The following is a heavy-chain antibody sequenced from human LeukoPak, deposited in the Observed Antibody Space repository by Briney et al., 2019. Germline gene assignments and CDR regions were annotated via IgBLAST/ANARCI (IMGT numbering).Heavy chain of an antibody. Sequence: KPSETLSLTCTVSGGPITTTPFYWGWIRQSPGKGLEWLGSISYYGSTHYNPSLRSRVIIFADTSTNQFSLSLSSVTAADAALYYCAREVGGASRHVDYWGQGTLVTVSS. V-gene: IGHV4-39*02. J-gene: IGHJ4*02. D-gene: IGHD6-6*01. CDR3: AREVGGASRHVDY. CDR1: GGPITTTPFY. CDR2: ISYYGST.